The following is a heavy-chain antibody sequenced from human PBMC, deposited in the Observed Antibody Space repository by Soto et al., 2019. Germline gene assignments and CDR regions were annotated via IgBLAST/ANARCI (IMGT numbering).Heavy chain of an antibody. J-gene: IGHJ4*02. V-gene: IGHV4-59*01. CDR3: ARYYYDSSGYYYDY. Sequence: QVQLQESGPGLVKPSETLSLTCTVSGGSISSYYWSWIRQPPGKGLEWIGYIYYSGSTNYNPSLKRRVTISVDTSKNQFSLKLSSVTAADTAVYYCARYYYDSSGYYYDYWGQGTLVTVSS. CDR2: IYYSGST. D-gene: IGHD3-22*01. CDR1: GGSISSYY.